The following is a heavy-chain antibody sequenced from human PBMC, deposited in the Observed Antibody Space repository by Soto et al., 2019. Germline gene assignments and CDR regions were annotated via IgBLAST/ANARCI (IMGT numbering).Heavy chain of an antibody. V-gene: IGHV3-30*18. J-gene: IGHJ6*02. CDR1: GFTFSSYG. D-gene: IGHD2-8*01. CDR2: ISYDGSNK. Sequence: PGGSLRLSCAASGFTFSSYGMHWVRQAPGKGLEWVAVISYDGSNKYYADSVKGRFTISRDNSKNTLYLQMNSLRAEDTAVHYCAKDPAGVLMVYAIGNYYYGMDVWGQGTTVTVYS. CDR3: AKDPAGVLMVYAIGNYYYGMDV.